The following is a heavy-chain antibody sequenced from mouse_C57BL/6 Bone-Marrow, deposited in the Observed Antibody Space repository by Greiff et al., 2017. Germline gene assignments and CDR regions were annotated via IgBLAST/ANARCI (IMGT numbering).Heavy chain of an antibody. V-gene: IGHV1-81*01. CDR1: GYTFTSSG. J-gene: IGHJ4*01. CDR3: ARYYYGSRGAMDY. CDR2: IYPRSGNT. D-gene: IGHD1-1*01. Sequence: VKLQQSGAELARPGASVKLSCKASGYTFTSSGISWVKQRTGQGLEWIGEIYPRSGNTYYNEKFKGKATLPADKSSSTAYMELRSLTSEDSAVYFCARYYYGSRGAMDYWGQGTSVTVSS.